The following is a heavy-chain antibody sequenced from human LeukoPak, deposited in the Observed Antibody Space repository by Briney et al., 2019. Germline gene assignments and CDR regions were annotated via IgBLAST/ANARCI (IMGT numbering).Heavy chain of an antibody. V-gene: IGHV4-61*02. CDR3: ARASFDSSGYYHYEFDY. J-gene: IGHJ4*02. Sequence: SETLSLTCTVSGGSISSGNYYWSWIRQPAGKGLEWIGRIYTSGSTNYNPSLKSRVTISIDTSKNQFSLKLSSVTAADTAVYYCARASFDSSGYYHYEFDYWGQGTLVTVSS. CDR2: IYTSGST. D-gene: IGHD3-22*01. CDR1: GGSISSGNYY.